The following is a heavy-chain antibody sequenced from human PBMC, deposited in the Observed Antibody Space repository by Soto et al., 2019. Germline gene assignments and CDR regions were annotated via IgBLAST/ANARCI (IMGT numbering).Heavy chain of an antibody. J-gene: IGHJ2*01. CDR3: AREYSSSAQYLYFDV. V-gene: IGHV1-69*01. CDR1: GGTFSSYA. D-gene: IGHD6-6*01. Sequence: QVQLVQSGAEVKKPGSSVKVSCTVSGGTFSSYAIGRVRQAPGQGLEWMGGIIPITGTVNYAQKFQGRVTITADESTTTVYMELSSLRSEDTAVYYCAREYSSSAQYLYFDVCGRGTLVTVSS. CDR2: IIPITGTV.